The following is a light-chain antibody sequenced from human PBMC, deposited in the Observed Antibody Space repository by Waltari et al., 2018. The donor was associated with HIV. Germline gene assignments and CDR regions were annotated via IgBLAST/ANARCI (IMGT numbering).Light chain of an antibody. Sequence: QSVLTQPPSVSAAPGQKVTISCSGSSSHIGNIYVSCYQQLPGTAPKLRIYSNNQRPSGVPDRFSGSKSGTSASLAISGLQSEDEADYYCAAWDDSLNGHVVFGGGTKLTVL. V-gene: IGLV1-44*01. CDR2: SNN. J-gene: IGLJ2*01. CDR1: SSHIGNIY. CDR3: AAWDDSLNGHVV.